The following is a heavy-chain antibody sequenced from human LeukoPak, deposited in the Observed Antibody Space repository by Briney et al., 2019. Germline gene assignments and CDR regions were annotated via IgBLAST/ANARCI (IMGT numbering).Heavy chain of an antibody. CDR3: ARGEFGGSYFY. CDR1: GYTFTSYA. V-gene: IGHV1-3*01. CDR2: INAGNGNT. D-gene: IGHD1-26*01. Sequence: ASVKVSCKASGYTFTSYAMHWVRQAPGQRLEWMGWINAGNGNTKCSQKFQGRVTITRDTSASTAYMELSSLRSEDTAVYYCARGEFGGSYFYWGQGTLVTVSS. J-gene: IGHJ4*02.